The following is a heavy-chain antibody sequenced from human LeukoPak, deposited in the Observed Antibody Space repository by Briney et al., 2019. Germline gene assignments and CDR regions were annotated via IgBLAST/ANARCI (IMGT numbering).Heavy chain of an antibody. CDR2: ISSSSSTI. Sequence: GGSLRLSCAAPGFTFSSYSMNWVRQAPGKGLEWVSYISSSSSTIYYTDSVKGRFTISRDNAKNSLYLQMNSLRAEDTAVYYCAELGITMIGGVWGKGTTVTISS. CDR1: GFTFSSYS. J-gene: IGHJ6*04. D-gene: IGHD3-10*02. CDR3: AELGITMIGGV. V-gene: IGHV3-48*04.